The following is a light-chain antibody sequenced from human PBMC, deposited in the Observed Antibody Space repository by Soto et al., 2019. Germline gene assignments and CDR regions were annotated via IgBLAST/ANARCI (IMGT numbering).Light chain of an antibody. V-gene: IGKV1-16*01. CDR1: QGIRSN. CDR2: DAT. J-gene: IGKJ5*01. CDR3: QQYEIYPIT. Sequence: DIQVTQSPSSLSASVGDTVTISCRASQGIRSNVAWFQQISRKAPRLLIHDATRPQTGVPGRFSGSGFGTDFTLTISSLQPDDFAAYYCQQYEIYPITFGQGTRLEIK.